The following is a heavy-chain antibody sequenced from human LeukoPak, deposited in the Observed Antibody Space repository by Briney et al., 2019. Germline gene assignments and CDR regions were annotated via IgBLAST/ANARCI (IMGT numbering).Heavy chain of an antibody. Sequence: GGSLTLPCAPWGLTLSSYGVQWVRHAPGRELEWVADISQDGSNKSYADYLKGRFSISSDNSENTLYLQMNSLRVEDTTVYYLASQTGTSPRWGQGTVVSVSS. D-gene: IGHD1-7*01. CDR2: ISQDGSNK. CDR1: GLTLSSYG. J-gene: IGHJ4*02. CDR3: ASQTGTSPR. V-gene: IGHV3-30*03.